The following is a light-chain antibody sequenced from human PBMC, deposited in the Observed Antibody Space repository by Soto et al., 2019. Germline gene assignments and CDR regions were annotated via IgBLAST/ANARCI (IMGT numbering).Light chain of an antibody. CDR3: QQYANLLYT. Sequence: DIPVTQSPSFLSASVGDRVTITCQATQNINNYLNWYQLKPGKPPNLLIYDASTLETGVPSRFSGSGSQTHFTLTINSLQPEDTATYYCQQYANLLYTFGQGTKLEI. CDR1: QNINNY. V-gene: IGKV1-33*01. J-gene: IGKJ2*01. CDR2: DAS.